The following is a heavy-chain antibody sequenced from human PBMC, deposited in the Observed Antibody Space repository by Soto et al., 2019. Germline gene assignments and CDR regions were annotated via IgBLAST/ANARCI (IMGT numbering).Heavy chain of an antibody. J-gene: IGHJ4*02. CDR2: ISSSSSYI. CDR3: ARDLDYYDSSGYHDY. Sequence: GGSLKLSCASFGFTFSSYSMNWVRQAPGKGLEWVSSISSSSSYIYYADSVKGRFTISRDNAKNSLYLQMNSLRAEDTAVYYCARDLDYYDSSGYHDYWGQGP. D-gene: IGHD3-22*01. V-gene: IGHV3-21*01. CDR1: GFTFSSYS.